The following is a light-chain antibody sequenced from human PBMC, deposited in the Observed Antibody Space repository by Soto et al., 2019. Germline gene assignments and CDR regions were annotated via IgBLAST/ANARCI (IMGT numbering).Light chain of an antibody. Sequence: EVILTQSPGTLSLSPGDRATLSCRASQSVSSYLAWYQQKPGQAPRLLIYDVSNRATGIPARFSGSGSGTDFTLTISSLEPEDFAVYFCQQRSEWPLCTFGQGTKVDIQ. J-gene: IGKJ2*02. CDR2: DVS. CDR1: QSVSSY. CDR3: QQRSEWPLCT. V-gene: IGKV3-11*01.